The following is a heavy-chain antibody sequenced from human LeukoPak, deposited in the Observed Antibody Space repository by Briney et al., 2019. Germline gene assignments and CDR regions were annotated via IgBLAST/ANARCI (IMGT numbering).Heavy chain of an antibody. CDR1: GGSFSGYY. CDR2: INHSGSA. D-gene: IGHD6-13*01. CDR3: ARLGLYTSSWYRFYYFDY. Sequence: SETLSLTCAVYGGSFSGYYWSWIRQSPGKGLEWIGEINHSGSASYNPSLKSRFTISVDTSKNQFSLKLSSVTAADTAVYYCARLGLYTSSWYRFYYFDYWGPGTLVTVSS. V-gene: IGHV4-34*01. J-gene: IGHJ4*02.